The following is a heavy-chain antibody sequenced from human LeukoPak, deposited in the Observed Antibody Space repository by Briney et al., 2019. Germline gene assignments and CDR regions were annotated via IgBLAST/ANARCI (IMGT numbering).Heavy chain of an antibody. Sequence: ASVKVSCKASGYTFTSYDINWVRQATGQGLEWMGWMNPNSGNTGYAQKFQGRVTITRNTSISTAYMELSSLRSEDTAVYYCARGGGSSFYYYYYMDVWGKGTTVTVSS. D-gene: IGHD6-13*01. CDR3: ARGGGSSFYYYYYMDV. J-gene: IGHJ6*03. CDR2: MNPNSGNT. CDR1: GYTFTSYD. V-gene: IGHV1-8*03.